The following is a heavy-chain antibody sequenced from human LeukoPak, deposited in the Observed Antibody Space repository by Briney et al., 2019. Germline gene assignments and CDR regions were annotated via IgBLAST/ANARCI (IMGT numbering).Heavy chain of an antibody. CDR1: GYTFSGYY. Sequence: ASVKVSCKASGYTFSGYYIHWVRQAPGQGLEWMGWINPNSGGTNYAQKFQGRVTMTRDTSISTAYMEVSRLTSDDSAVYYCARAGLQQWLSFDNWGQGTLVTVST. V-gene: IGHV1-2*02. J-gene: IGHJ4*02. CDR2: INPNSGGT. D-gene: IGHD6-19*01. CDR3: ARAGLQQWLSFDN.